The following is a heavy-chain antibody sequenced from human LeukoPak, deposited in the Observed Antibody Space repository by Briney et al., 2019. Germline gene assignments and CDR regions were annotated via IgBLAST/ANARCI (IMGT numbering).Heavy chain of an antibody. V-gene: IGHV4-34*01. CDR2: INRSGST. Sequence: SETLSLTCAVYGGSFSGYYWSWIRQPPGKGLEWIGEINRSGSTNYNPSLKSRVTISVDTSKNQFSLKLSSVTAADTAVYYCARAFPYYDFWSGYRTNWFDPWGQGTLVTVSS. J-gene: IGHJ5*02. CDR1: GGSFSGYY. D-gene: IGHD3-3*01. CDR3: ARAFPYYDFWSGYRTNWFDP.